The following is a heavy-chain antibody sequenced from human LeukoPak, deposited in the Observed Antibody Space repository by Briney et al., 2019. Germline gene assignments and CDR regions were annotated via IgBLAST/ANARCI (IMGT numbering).Heavy chain of an antibody. CDR1: GFRFGSDW. J-gene: IGHJ3*01. CDR2: ISPDGSEK. V-gene: IGHV3-7*01. D-gene: IGHD3-16*01. CDR3: ARYYDPPVGDAFDL. Sequence: GGSLRLSCAVSGFRFGSDWMSWVRQAPGKGLEWVANISPDGSEKFYVDAVKGRFTISRDNGKNSLYLQLNSLRADDTAVYYCARYYDPPVGDAFDLWGQGTMVTVSS.